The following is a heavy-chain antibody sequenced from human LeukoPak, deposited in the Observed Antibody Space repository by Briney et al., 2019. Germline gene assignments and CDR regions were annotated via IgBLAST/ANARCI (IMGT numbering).Heavy chain of an antibody. CDR1: GFTFSSYA. CDR2: ISGSGGST. J-gene: IGHJ4*02. D-gene: IGHD1-14*01. Sequence: QSGGSLRLSCAAFGFTFSSYAMSWVRQAPGKGLEWVSAISGSGGSTYYADSVKGRFTISRDNSKNTLYLQMNSLRAKDTAVYYCAKDDPERIWSSDYWGQGTLVTVSS. V-gene: IGHV3-23*01. CDR3: AKDDPERIWSSDY.